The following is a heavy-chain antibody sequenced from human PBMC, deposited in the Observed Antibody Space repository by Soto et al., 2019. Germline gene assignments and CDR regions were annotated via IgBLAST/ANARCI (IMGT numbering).Heavy chain of an antibody. CDR1: GGPVRDAYSY. V-gene: IGHV4-30-4*01. J-gene: IGHJ3*02. CDR2: LSYTGST. D-gene: IGHD2-8*02. Sequence: PSETLSLTCTVSGGPVRDAYSYWTWIRQPPGKGLEWMGYLSYTGSTYYNPSLRNRATISVDESSNHLSPRLSSVTAADTAVYYCARELEGGVFDIWGRGTLVTVSS. CDR3: ARELEGGVFDI.